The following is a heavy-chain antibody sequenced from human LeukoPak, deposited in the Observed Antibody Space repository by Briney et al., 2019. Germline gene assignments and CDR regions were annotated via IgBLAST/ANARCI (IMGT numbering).Heavy chain of an antibody. CDR1: GYNFISYY. CDR2: INPSSGST. CDR3: AREDVVLVDAVRYYYYGMDV. D-gene: IGHD2-8*01. V-gene: IGHV1-46*01. J-gene: IGHJ6*02. Sequence: GASVKVSCKASGYNFISYYMHWVRQAPGQGLEWMGIINPSSGSTSYAQKFQDRVTMTRVTSTSTVYMELSSLKSEDTAVYYCAREDVVLVDAVRYYYYGMDVWGQGTTVTVSS.